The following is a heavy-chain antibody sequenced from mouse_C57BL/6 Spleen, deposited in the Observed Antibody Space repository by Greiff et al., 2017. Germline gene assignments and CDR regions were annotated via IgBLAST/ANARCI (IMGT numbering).Heavy chain of an antibody. CDR3: AREGYGSSSYYYAMDY. J-gene: IGHJ4*01. CDR1: GYTFTSYW. V-gene: IGHV1-53*01. CDR2: INPSNGGT. D-gene: IGHD1-1*01. Sequence: QVQLQQSGTELVKPGASVKLSCKASGYTFTSYWMHWVKQRPGQGLEWIGNINPSNGGTNYNEKFKSKATLTVDKSSSAAYMQLSSLTSEDSAVYYCAREGYGSSSYYYAMDYWGQGTSVTVSS.